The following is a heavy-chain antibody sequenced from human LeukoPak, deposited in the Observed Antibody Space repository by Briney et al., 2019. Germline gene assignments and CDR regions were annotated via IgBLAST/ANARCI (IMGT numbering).Heavy chain of an antibody. V-gene: IGHV3-23*01. Sequence: GWSLRLSCAASGFTFSSYAMSWVRQAPGKGLEWVSLIYSGGSTYYADSVKDRFTMSRDTSKNTLYLQLNSLRAEDTAVYYCVGAFGQSSEGWFDPWGQETLVTVSS. CDR1: GFTFSSYA. J-gene: IGHJ5*02. CDR3: VGAFGQSSEGWFDP. CDR2: IYSGGST. D-gene: IGHD3-10*01.